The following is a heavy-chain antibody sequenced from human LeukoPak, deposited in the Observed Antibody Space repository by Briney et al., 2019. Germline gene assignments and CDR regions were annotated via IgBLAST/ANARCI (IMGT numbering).Heavy chain of an antibody. CDR3: ANLPRYSGSYGS. Sequence: SETLSLTCTVSGGSISSYYWSWIRQPPGKGLEWIGYIYYSGSTNYNPSLKSRVTISVDTSKNQFSLKLSSVTAADTAVCYCANLPRYSGSYGSWGQGTLVTVSS. J-gene: IGHJ5*02. D-gene: IGHD1-26*01. CDR1: GGSISSYY. V-gene: IGHV4-59*08. CDR2: IYYSGST.